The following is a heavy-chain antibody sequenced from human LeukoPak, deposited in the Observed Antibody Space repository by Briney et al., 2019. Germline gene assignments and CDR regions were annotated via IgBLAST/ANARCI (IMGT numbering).Heavy chain of an antibody. D-gene: IGHD3-10*02. J-gene: IGHJ6*04. CDR3: MIGGV. CDR1: GFTFSSYG. V-gene: IGHV3-30*03. CDR2: ISYDGSNK. Sequence: GRSLRLSCAASGFTFSSYGMHWVRQAPGKGLEWVAVISYDGSNKYYADSVKGRFTISRDNSKNSLYLQMNSLRAEDTAVYFTMIGGVWGKGTTVTISS.